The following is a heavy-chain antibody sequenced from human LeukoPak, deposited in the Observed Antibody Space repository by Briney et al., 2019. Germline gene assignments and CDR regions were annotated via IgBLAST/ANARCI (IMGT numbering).Heavy chain of an antibody. J-gene: IGHJ6*02. CDR2: IIPIFGTA. V-gene: IGHV1-69*13. CDR1: GGTFSSYA. Sequence: GASVKVSCKASGGTFSSYAISWVRQAPGQGLEWMGGIIPIFGTANYAQKFQGRVTITADESTSTAYMELNSLRAEDTAVYYCAREGGYYYGMDVWGQGTTVTVSS. D-gene: IGHD2-15*01. CDR3: AREGGYYYGMDV.